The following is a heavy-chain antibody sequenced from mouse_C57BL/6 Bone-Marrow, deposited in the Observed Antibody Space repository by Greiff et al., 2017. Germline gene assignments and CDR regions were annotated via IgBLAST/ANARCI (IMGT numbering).Heavy chain of an antibody. J-gene: IGHJ4*01. CDR1: GYTFTDYY. Sequence: VQLQQSGAELMKPGASVKMSCKASGYTFTDYYMNWVKQSHGKSLEWIGVINPYNGGTSYNQKFKGKATLTVDKSSSTAYMELNSLTSEDSAVYYCARWASYYYYAMDYWGQGTSVTVSS. D-gene: IGHD6-1*01. V-gene: IGHV1-19*01. CDR3: ARWASYYYYAMDY. CDR2: INPYNGGT.